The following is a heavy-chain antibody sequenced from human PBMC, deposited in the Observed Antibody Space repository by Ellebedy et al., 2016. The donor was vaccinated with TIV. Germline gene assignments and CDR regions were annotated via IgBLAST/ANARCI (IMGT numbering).Heavy chain of an antibody. J-gene: IGHJ2*01. D-gene: IGHD1-7*01. CDR1: GYTFTSYG. V-gene: IGHV1-18*01. Sequence: AASVKVSCKASGYTFTSYGISWVRQAPGQGLEWMGWVSPYDGNTNYAQKFQGRVTMTTDTSTSTAYMELRSLRSDDTAVYYCARDGTMGWYFDLWGRGTLVTVSS. CDR2: VSPYDGNT. CDR3: ARDGTMGWYFDL.